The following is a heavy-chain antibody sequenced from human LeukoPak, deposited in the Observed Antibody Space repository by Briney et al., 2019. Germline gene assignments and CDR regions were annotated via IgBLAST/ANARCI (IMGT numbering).Heavy chain of an antibody. J-gene: IGHJ4*02. D-gene: IGHD1-26*01. CDR2: SNPNSGDT. Sequence: GASVTLSFNAAGYSFSGYYLHWVRHAPGQGLEWVWWSNPNSGDTYYVQNFQGRVSTPRDTSISTAYMELRRLRSDDTALYYCARGGYSATEKPNDYWGQGTLVTVSS. V-gene: IGHV1-2*02. CDR1: GYSFSGYY. CDR3: ARGGYSATEKPNDY.